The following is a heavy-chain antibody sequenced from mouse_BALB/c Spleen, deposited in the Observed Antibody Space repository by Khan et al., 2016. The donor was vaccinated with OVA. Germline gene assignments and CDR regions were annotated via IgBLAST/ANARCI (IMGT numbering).Heavy chain of an antibody. CDR2: ISSGGFT. D-gene: IGHD6-1*01. Sequence: EVELVESGGGLVKPGGSLKLSCAASGFTFSSYAMSWVRQTPETRLEWVASISSGGFTYSPDSVKGRFTISRDNARDILYLQMSSLRSKDTAIYYCTESLFLYYFDCWGQGTTLTVSS. J-gene: IGHJ2*01. V-gene: IGHV5-6-5*01. CDR1: GFTFSSYA. CDR3: TESLFLYYFDC.